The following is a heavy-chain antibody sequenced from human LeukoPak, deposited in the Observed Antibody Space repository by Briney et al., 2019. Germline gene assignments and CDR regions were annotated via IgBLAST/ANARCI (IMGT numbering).Heavy chain of an antibody. CDR3: ARVQGGCGGDCSPNYYYFYMDV. V-gene: IGHV3-11*04. CDR2: SSGTGKTI. J-gene: IGHJ6*03. D-gene: IGHD2-21*02. Sequence: GGSLRLSCATSGFTFSDYYMTWIRQAPGKGLEWISFSSGTGKTIFYADSVKGRFTVSGDNAKNSLSLQMTSLRVEDTAVYYCARVQGGCGGDCSPNYYYFYMDVWGKGTTVAVSS. CDR1: GFTFSDYY.